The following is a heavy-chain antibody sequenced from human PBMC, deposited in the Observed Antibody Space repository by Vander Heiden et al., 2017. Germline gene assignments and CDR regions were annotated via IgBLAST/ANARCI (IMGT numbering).Heavy chain of an antibody. CDR1: GSSFTSYW. V-gene: IGHV5-51*01. D-gene: IGHD1-1*01. CDR2: IYPGDSDT. J-gene: IGHJ3*02. CDR3: ARHLDRGSSNAFDI. Sequence: EVQLVQSGAAVKKPGAALKISCTGSGSSFTSYWLGLVLPMPGKGLEWMGFIYPGDSDTRYSPSFQGQVTIAADKSSSTAYLQWSSLKASDTAMYYCARHLDRGSSNAFDIWGQGTMVTVSS.